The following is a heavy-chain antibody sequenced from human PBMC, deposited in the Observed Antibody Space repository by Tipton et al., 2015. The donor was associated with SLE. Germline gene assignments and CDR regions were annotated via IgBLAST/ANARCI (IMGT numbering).Heavy chain of an antibody. CDR3: ARAPSRSYWYFDL. CDR2: LNPSDGRT. D-gene: IGHD3-10*01. V-gene: IGHV1-46*01. J-gene: IGHJ2*01. Sequence: QLVQSGAEVKKPGASVKVSCKASGYTFTAYGITWVRQAPGQGLEWMGTLNPSDGRTTYARKFQGRVSMTTDTSTSIAYMELGSLRSEDTAVYYCARAPSRSYWYFDLWGRGTLVTVSS. CDR1: GYTFTAYG.